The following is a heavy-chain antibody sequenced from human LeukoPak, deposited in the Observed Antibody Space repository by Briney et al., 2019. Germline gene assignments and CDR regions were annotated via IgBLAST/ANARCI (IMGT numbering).Heavy chain of an antibody. Sequence: GGSLRLSCAASGFTFSSYAMSWVRQAPGKGLEWVSAISGSGGSTYYADSVKGRFTISRHNSKNTLYLQMNSLRAEDTAVYYCATGSGSYYGNYFDYWGQGTLVTVSS. D-gene: IGHD1-26*01. V-gene: IGHV3-23*01. CDR1: GFTFSSYA. CDR2: ISGSGGST. J-gene: IGHJ4*02. CDR3: ATGSGSYYGNYFDY.